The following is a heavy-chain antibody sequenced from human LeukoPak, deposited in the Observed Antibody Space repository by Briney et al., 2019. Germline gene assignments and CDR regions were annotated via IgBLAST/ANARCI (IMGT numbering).Heavy chain of an antibody. V-gene: IGHV4-61*02. J-gene: IGHJ3*02. Sequence: SQTLSLTCTVSGGSISRGSYYWSWIRQPAGKGLEWIGRIYTSGSTNYNPSLKSRVTISVDTSKNQFSLKLSSVPAADTAVYYCARDLGFTYYDFWSGYFMGDAFDIWGQGTMVTVSS. CDR2: IYTSGST. CDR3: ARDLGFTYYDFWSGYFMGDAFDI. D-gene: IGHD3-3*01. CDR1: GGSISRGSYY.